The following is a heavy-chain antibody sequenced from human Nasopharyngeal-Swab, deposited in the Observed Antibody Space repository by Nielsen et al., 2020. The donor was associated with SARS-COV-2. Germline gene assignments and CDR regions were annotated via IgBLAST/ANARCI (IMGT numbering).Heavy chain of an antibody. J-gene: IGHJ3*02. CDR2: IYPGDSDT. CDR3: ARRTVAYCGGDCYSVAFDI. Sequence: ESLEISWKGSGYSFTSYWIGWVRQMPGKGLEWMGIIYPGDSDTRYSPSFQGQVTISADKSISTAYLQWSSLEASDTAMYYCARRTVAYCGGDCYSVAFDIWGQGTMVTVSS. V-gene: IGHV5-51*01. CDR1: GYSFTSYW. D-gene: IGHD2-21*01.